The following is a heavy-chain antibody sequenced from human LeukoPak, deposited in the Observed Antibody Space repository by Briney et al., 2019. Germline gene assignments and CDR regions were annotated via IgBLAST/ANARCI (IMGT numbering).Heavy chain of an antibody. CDR3: ARASGYYYYYYYMDV. Sequence: GGSLRLSCAASGFTFSDYYMSWIRQAPGKGLEWVSYISSSGSTIYYADSVKGRFTISRDNAKNSLYLQMNSLRAEDTAVYYCARASGYYYYYYYMDVWGKRTTVTVSS. J-gene: IGHJ6*03. V-gene: IGHV3-11*04. CDR2: ISSSGSTI. CDR1: GFTFSDYY.